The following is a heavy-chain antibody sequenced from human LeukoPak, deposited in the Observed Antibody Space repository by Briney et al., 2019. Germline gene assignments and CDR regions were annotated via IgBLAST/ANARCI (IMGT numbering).Heavy chain of an antibody. D-gene: IGHD3-22*01. CDR3: ASGYYDSSGYYPFDY. Sequence: SVKVSCKASGGTFSSYAISWVRPAPGQGLEWMGGIIPIFGTANYAQKFQGRVTITTDESTSTAYMELSSLRSEDTAVYYCASGYYDSSGYYPFDYWGQGTLVTVSS. V-gene: IGHV1-69*05. CDR2: IIPIFGTA. J-gene: IGHJ4*02. CDR1: GGTFSSYA.